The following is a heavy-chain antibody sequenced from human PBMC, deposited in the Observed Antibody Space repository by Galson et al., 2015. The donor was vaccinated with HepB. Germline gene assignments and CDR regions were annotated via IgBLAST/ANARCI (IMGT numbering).Heavy chain of an antibody. V-gene: IGHV3-30*04. Sequence: SLRLSCAASGFTFSAYTMNWVRQAPGKGLEWVSVISYDGSNKYYADSVKGRFTISRDNSKNTLYLQMNSLRPEDTAIYFCAREGDDGSGYYGALGYFDCWDQGALVTVSS. CDR1: GFTFSAYT. CDR3: AREGDDGSGYYGALGYFDC. J-gene: IGHJ4*02. CDR2: ISYDGSNK. D-gene: IGHD3-22*01.